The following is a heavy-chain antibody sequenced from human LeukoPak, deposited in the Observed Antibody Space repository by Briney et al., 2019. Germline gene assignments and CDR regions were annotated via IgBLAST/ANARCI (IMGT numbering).Heavy chain of an antibody. V-gene: IGHV1-18*04. CDR1: GYTFTGYY. Sequence: ASVKVSCKASGYTFTGYYMHWVRQAPGQGLEWMGWISAYNGNTNYAQKLQGRVTMTTDTSTSTAYMELRSLRSDDTAVYYCARDDILTGYVNWFDPWGQGTLVTVSS. CDR3: ARDDILTGYVNWFDP. CDR2: ISAYNGNT. D-gene: IGHD3-9*01. J-gene: IGHJ5*02.